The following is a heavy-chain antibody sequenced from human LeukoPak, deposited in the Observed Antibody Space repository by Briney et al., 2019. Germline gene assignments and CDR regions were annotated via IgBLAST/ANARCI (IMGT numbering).Heavy chain of an antibody. J-gene: IGHJ3*02. CDR2: INPNSGGT. CDR3: ARDSRVTIFGVVIPDAFDI. D-gene: IGHD3-3*01. V-gene: IGHV1-2*02. CDR1: GYTFTGYY. Sequence: ASVKVSCKASGYTFTGYYMHWVRQAPAQGLEWMGWINPNSGGTNYAQKFQGRVTMTRDTSISTAYMELSRLRSDDTAVYYCARDSRVTIFGVVIPDAFDIWGQGTMVTVSS.